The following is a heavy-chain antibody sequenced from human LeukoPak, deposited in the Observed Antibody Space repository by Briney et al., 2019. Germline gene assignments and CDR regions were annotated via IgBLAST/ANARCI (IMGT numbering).Heavy chain of an antibody. V-gene: IGHV3-30*02. CDR2: IRFDAIDK. CDR1: GFTFIHYG. D-gene: IGHD6-13*01. J-gene: IGHJ4*02. Sequence: GGSLRLSCAASGFTFIHYGIHWVRQAPGKGLEWVAFIRFDAIDKYYADSVKGRFTISRDNSRNAVYLEMNSLRAEDTAIYYCAKSPYRGGSSWTEFDYWGQGALVTVSS. CDR3: AKSPYRGGSSWTEFDY.